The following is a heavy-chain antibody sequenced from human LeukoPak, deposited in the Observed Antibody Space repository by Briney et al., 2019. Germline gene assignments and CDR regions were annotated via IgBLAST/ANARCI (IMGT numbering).Heavy chain of an antibody. CDR3: ASSYGYNYYYMDV. D-gene: IGHD5-18*01. CDR1: GYTFTDYY. Sequence: ASVKVSCKASGYTFTDYYMHWVRQAPGQGLEWMGWINPNNGDTKYAQKFQGRVTMTRDTSISTAYMELSSLRSEDTAVYYCASSYGYNYYYMDVWGKGTTVTVSS. J-gene: IGHJ6*03. CDR2: INPNNGDT. V-gene: IGHV1-2*02.